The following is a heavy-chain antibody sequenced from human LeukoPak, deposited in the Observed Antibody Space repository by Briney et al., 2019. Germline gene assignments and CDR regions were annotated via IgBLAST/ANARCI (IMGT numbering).Heavy chain of an antibody. CDR3: ARSRTHDY. V-gene: IGHV3-48*02. J-gene: IGHJ4*02. CDR1: GFTFSTYT. Sequence: GGSLRLSCAASGFTFSTYTMSWVRQAPGKGLEWVSHISSTSSTINYADPVKGRFTISRDNAKNSLYLQMNSLRDEDTALYFCARSRTHDYWGQGTLVTVSS. CDR2: ISSTSSTI.